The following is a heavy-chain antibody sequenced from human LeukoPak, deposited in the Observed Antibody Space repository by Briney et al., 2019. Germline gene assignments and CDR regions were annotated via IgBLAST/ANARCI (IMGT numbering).Heavy chain of an antibody. D-gene: IGHD6-13*01. CDR1: GLTFRTSA. J-gene: IGHJ4*02. V-gene: IGHV1-58*02. CDR2: TVLGSGDT. CDR3: AAGFSNHGYIY. Sequence: SVKVSCKASGLTFRTSAMQWVRQTRGQGLEWIGWTVLGSGDTNYAQSLKERVTITRDMSTSTAYMELSSLRSEDTAMCYCAAGFSNHGYIYWGQGTLVTVSS.